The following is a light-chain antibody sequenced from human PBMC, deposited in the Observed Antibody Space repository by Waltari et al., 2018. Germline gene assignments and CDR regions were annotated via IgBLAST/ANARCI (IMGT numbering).Light chain of an antibody. V-gene: IGLV3-21*02. CDR1: NIGSKT. CDR2: DDT. Sequence: SYVLTQPPSVSVAPGQTATITCEESNIGSKTVHWYRQNPGQAPVVVVYDDTFRPSGIPERFSGSNSGRTATLTISRVEAGDEADYYCQVWDSSSKYVFGTGTKVTVL. J-gene: IGLJ1*01. CDR3: QVWDSSSKYV.